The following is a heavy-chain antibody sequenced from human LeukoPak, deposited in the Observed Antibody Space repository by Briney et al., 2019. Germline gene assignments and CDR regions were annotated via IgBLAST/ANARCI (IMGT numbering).Heavy chain of an antibody. CDR1: GFTFSSYA. CDR3: AKSLVLWFGELELFDY. J-gene: IGHJ4*02. V-gene: IGHV3-23*01. CDR2: ISASGSST. Sequence: PGGSLRLSCAASGFTFSSYAMSWVRQAPGKGLEWVSTISASGSSTYYADSAKGRFTISRDNSKNTLYLQMNSLRAEDTAVYYCAKSLVLWFGELELFDYWGQGTLVTVSS. D-gene: IGHD3-10*01.